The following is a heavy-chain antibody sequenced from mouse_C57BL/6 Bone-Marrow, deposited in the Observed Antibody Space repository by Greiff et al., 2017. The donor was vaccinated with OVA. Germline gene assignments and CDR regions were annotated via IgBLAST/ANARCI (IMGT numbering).Heavy chain of an antibody. CDR3: VKALKLVGYAMDY. D-gene: IGHD1-1*02. V-gene: IGHV7-4*01. CDR1: GFTFTDYY. CDR2: IRNKANGYTT. J-gene: IGHJ4*01. Sequence: EVQGVESGGGLVQPGASLRLSCAASGFTFTDYYMSWVRQPPGKAPEWLALIRNKANGYTTEYTASVKGRFTISRDNSQNILYLQMNTLRAEDSATYYCVKALKLVGYAMDYWGQGTSVTVSS.